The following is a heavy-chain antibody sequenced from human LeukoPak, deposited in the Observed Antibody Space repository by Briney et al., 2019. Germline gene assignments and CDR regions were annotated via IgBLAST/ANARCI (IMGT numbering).Heavy chain of an antibody. D-gene: IGHD2-2*02. J-gene: IGHJ4*02. Sequence: ASVKVSCKASGGTFSSYAISWVRQAPGQGLEWMGWINPNSGGTNYAQKFQGRVTMTRDTSISTAYMELSRLRSDDTAVYYCARADCSSTSCHISYWGQGTLVTVSS. CDR2: INPNSGGT. CDR1: GGTFSSYA. V-gene: IGHV1-2*02. CDR3: ARADCSSTSCHISY.